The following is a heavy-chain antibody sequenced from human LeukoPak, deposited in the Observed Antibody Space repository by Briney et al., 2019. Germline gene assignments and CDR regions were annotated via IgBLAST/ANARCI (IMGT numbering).Heavy chain of an antibody. V-gene: IGHV4-39*02. D-gene: IGHD6-25*01. CDR2: VYYGRSP. Sequence: SETLSLTCTVSGDSISRSTYYWAWIRQPPGKGLEWIGSVYYGRSPYFNPSLESRATISVDTSKNHFSLKMSSVTAADTAVYYCARSSGTGTFSYWGRGTLVTVSS. CDR3: ARSSGTGTFSY. CDR1: GDSISRSTYY. J-gene: IGHJ4*02.